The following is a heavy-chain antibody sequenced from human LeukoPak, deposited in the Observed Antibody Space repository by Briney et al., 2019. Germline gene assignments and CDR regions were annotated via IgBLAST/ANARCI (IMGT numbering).Heavy chain of an antibody. CDR2: IKQDGSEK. CDR3: ARDRRGGSYAFDY. J-gene: IGHJ4*02. CDR1: GFTFSSYW. V-gene: IGHV3-7*03. D-gene: IGHD1-26*01. Sequence: GGSLRLSCAASGFTFSSYWMSWVRQAPGKGLEWVANIKQDGSEKYYVDSVKGRFTISRDNAKNSLYLQMNSLRAEDTALYYCARDRRGGSYAFDYWGQGTLVTVSS.